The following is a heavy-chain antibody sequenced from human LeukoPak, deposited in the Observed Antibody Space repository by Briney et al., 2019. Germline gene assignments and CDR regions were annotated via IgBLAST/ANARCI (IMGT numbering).Heavy chain of an antibody. D-gene: IGHD3-22*01. V-gene: IGHV1-18*01. CDR1: GYTFTSYG. CDR3: ASTTYYYDSSGYPRHNWFDP. CDR2: ISAYNGNT. J-gene: IGHJ5*02. Sequence: GASVKVSCKASGYTFTSYGISWVRQAPGQGLEWMGWISAYNGNTNYAQKLQGRVTMTTDTSTSTAYMELRRLRSDDTAVYYCASTTYYYDSSGYPRHNWFDPWGQGTLVTVSS.